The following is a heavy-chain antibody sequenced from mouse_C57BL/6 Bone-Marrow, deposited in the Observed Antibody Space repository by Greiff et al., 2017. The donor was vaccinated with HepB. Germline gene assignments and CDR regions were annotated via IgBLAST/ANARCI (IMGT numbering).Heavy chain of an antibody. V-gene: IGHV1-69*01. CDR3: AREGYGDWFAY. D-gene: IGHD2-2*01. CDR2: IDPSDSYT. J-gene: IGHJ3*01. CDR1: GYTFTGYW. Sequence: VQLQQSGAELMKPGASVKLSCKATGYTFTGYWIEWVKQRPGQGLEWIGEIDPSDSYTNYNQKFKGKSTLTVDKSSSTAYMQLSSLTSEDSAVYYCAREGYGDWFAYWGQGTLVTVSA.